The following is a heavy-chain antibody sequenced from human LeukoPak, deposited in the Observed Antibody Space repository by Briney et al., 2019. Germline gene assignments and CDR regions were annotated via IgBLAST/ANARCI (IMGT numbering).Heavy chain of an antibody. CDR2: ISSSGSTI. V-gene: IGHV3-48*03. CDR3: TRVSWRGEIY. Sequence: GGSLRLSCAASGFTFSSYEMNWVRQAPGKGLEWVSYISSSGSTIYYADSVKGRFTISRDNAKNSLYLQMNSLRAEDTAVYYCTRVSWRGEIYWGQGTLVSVSS. CDR1: GFTFSSYE. D-gene: IGHD3-3*01. J-gene: IGHJ4*02.